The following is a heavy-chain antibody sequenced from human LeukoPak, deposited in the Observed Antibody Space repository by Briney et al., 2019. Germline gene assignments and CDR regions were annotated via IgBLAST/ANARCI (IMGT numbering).Heavy chain of an antibody. CDR1: GYTFTSYY. Sequence: ASVKASCKASGYTFTSYYMHRVRQAPGQGLEWMGIINPSGGSTSYAQKFQGRVTMTRDMSTSTVYMELSSLRSEDTVVYYCATYATKWELLPGGLGYFDYWGQGTLVTVSS. J-gene: IGHJ4*02. CDR2: INPSGGST. D-gene: IGHD1-26*01. CDR3: ATYATKWELLPGGLGYFDY. V-gene: IGHV1-46*01.